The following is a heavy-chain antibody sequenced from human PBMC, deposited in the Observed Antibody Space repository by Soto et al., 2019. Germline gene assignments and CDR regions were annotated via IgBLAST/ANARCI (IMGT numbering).Heavy chain of an antibody. CDR1: RYTFTSSG. D-gene: IGHD2-2*01. J-gene: IGHJ6*02. CDR3: ARADHVTAQHGMDV. Sequence: QVQLMQSGAEVKKPGASVRVSCKASRYTFTSSGITWVRQAPGQGLEWMGWISAYDGKTNYTQKLQGRVTMTTDTSTSTAYMDLRSLRSDDTAVYYCARADHVTAQHGMDVWGQGTTVTVSS. CDR2: ISAYDGKT. V-gene: IGHV1-18*01.